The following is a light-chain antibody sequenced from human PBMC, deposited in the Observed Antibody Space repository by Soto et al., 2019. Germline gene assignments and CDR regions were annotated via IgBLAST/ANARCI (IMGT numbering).Light chain of an antibody. CDR1: QRISSSY. CDR2: GAS. V-gene: IGKV3-20*01. J-gene: IGKJ4*01. Sequence: LVLTQSPGTLSLSPGETATLSCRASQRISSSYLAWYQQKPGQPPRLLIYGASSRATGIPDRFSGSGSGTDFTLTISRLEPEDFAVYYCQQYGSSPLTFGGGTKVEIK. CDR3: QQYGSSPLT.